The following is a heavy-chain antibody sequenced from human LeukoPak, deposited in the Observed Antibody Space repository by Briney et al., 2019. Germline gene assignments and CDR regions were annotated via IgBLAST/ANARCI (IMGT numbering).Heavy chain of an antibody. CDR1: GFTLSTYW. CDR3: AKNYYDSSGCYPMLDY. J-gene: IGHJ4*02. V-gene: IGHV3-74*01. CDR2: ISSDGGGT. Sequence: GGSLRLSCAASGFTLSTYWIPWVRQVPGKGLVWVSRISSDGGGTSYADSVKGRFTISRDNAKNTVYLQMNSLRAEDTAVYYCAKNYYDSSGCYPMLDYWGQGTLVTVSS. D-gene: IGHD3-22*01.